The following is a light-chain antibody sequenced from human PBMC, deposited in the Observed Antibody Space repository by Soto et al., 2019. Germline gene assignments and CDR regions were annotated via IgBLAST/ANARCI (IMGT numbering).Light chain of an antibody. CDR2: DVT. Sequence: QSVLTQPASVSGSPGQSITISCTGTSSEVGAYDFVSWYQHYPGKAPKLVTFDVTHRPPGISDRFSGSKSANTASLTISGLQVEDEAFYYCSSYTTRSTLVFGGGTKVTVL. CDR3: SSYTTRSTLV. CDR1: SSEVGAYDF. J-gene: IGLJ6*01. V-gene: IGLV2-14*01.